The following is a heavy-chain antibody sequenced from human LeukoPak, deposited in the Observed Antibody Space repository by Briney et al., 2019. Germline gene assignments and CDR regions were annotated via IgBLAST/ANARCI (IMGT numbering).Heavy chain of an antibody. CDR3: AGEFPNRDGYNKGVYFDY. J-gene: IGHJ4*02. Sequence: ASVTASCTASGYTFTSYYMHWVRQAPGQGLEWMGIINPSGGSTSYAQKFQGRVTITADESTSTAYMELSSLRSEDTAVYYCAGEFPNRDGYNKGVYFDYWGQGTLVTVSS. CDR2: INPSGGST. D-gene: IGHD5-24*01. CDR1: GYTFTSYY. V-gene: IGHV1-46*01.